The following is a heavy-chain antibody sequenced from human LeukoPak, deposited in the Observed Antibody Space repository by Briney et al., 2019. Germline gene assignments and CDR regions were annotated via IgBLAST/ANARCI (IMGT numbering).Heavy chain of an antibody. CDR3: ARGGGLDV. CDR1: GFTFSSYG. CDR2: INHNGNVN. J-gene: IGHJ6*02. D-gene: IGHD3-16*01. Sequence: GRSLRLSCAASGFTFSSYGMHWVRQAPGKGLGWVASINHNGNVNYYVDSVKGRFTISRDNAKNSLYLQMSNLRAEDTAVYFCARGGGLDVWGQGATVTVSS. V-gene: IGHV3-7*03.